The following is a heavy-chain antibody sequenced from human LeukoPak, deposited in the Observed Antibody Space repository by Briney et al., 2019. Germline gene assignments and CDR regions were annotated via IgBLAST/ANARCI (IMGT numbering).Heavy chain of an antibody. CDR2: IYYSGST. Sequence: PSETLSLTCTVSGGSISSYYWSWIRQPPGKGLEWIGYIYYSGSTNYNPSLKSRVTISVDTSKNQFSLKLSSVTAADTAVYYCAKLRYSGHDWLSGWFDPWGQGTLVTVSS. CDR1: GGSISSYY. J-gene: IGHJ5*02. CDR3: AKLRYSGHDWLSGWFDP. V-gene: IGHV4-59*01. D-gene: IGHD5-12*01.